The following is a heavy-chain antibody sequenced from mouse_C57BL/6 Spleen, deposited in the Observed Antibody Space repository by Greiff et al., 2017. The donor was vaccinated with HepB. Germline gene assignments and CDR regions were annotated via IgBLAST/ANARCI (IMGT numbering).Heavy chain of an antibody. J-gene: IGHJ2*01. Sequence: EVQLQQSGPELVKPGASVKISCKASGYTFTDYYMNWVKQSHGKSLEWIGDINPNNGGTSYKQKFKGKATLTVDKSSSTAYMELRSLTSEDSAVYYWALITTVVPFNYWGQGTTLTVSS. CDR3: ALITTVVPFNY. D-gene: IGHD1-1*01. V-gene: IGHV1-26*01. CDR1: GYTFTDYY. CDR2: INPNNGGT.